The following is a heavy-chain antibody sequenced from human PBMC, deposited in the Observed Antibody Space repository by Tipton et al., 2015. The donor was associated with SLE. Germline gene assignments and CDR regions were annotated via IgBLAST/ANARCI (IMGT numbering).Heavy chain of an antibody. CDR2: ISYSETT. D-gene: IGHD6-19*01. V-gene: IGHV4-59*11. J-gene: IGHJ4*02. CDR1: GGSISSHY. CDR3: ARDHPVAGPFDY. Sequence: TLSLTCTVSGGSISSHYWSWIRPPPGKGLEWIGYISYSETTNYNPSLKSRVTISVDTSKNQFSLKLSSVTAADTAVYYCARDHPVAGPFDYWGQGTLVTVSS.